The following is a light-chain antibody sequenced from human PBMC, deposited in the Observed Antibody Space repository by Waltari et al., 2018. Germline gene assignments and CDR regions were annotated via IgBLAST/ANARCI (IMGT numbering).Light chain of an antibody. Sequence: QSALTQPASVSGSPGQSLTLPCTGPSPNVGRYDLVSWHQFRPGEVPKLLIYEVIKRPSGVSDRFSGSKSDNTASLTISRLQAEDEAAYYCCSYAGSTPRLVFGGGTNLTVL. CDR2: EVI. CDR1: SPNVGRYDL. V-gene: IGLV2-23*02. CDR3: CSYAGSTPRLV. J-gene: IGLJ3*02.